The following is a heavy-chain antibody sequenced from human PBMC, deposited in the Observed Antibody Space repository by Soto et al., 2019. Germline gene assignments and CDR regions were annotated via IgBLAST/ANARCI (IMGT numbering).Heavy chain of an antibody. J-gene: IGHJ4*02. V-gene: IGHV5-51*01. D-gene: IGHD6-6*01. CDR3: ARHLDEYSSASGFDY. Sequence: PGEYLKISCKGSGYSFSSHWIGWVRQMPGKGLEWMGIIYPGDSNIRYSPSFEGQIDMSADRSINTAYLRFSSLKASDTATYYCARHLDEYSSASGFDYWGQGTLVTVSS. CDR1: GYSFSSHW. CDR2: IYPGDSNI.